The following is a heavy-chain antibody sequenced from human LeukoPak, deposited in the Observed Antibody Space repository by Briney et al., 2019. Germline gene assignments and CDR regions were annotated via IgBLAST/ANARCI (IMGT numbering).Heavy chain of an antibody. Sequence: SGTLSLTCAVSGGSISSSNWWSWVRQPPGKGLEWIGEIYHSGSTNYNPSLKSRVTISVDTSKNQFSLKLSSVTAADTAVYYCARGRRSIVVVPAARRGYYYMDVWGNGTTVTVSS. V-gene: IGHV4-4*02. J-gene: IGHJ6*03. CDR2: IYHSGST. CDR3: ARGRRSIVVVPAARRGYYYMDV. D-gene: IGHD2-2*01. CDR1: GGSISSSNW.